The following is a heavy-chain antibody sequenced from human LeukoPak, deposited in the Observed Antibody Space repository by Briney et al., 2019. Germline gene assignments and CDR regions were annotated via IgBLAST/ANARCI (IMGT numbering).Heavy chain of an antibody. Sequence: PSQTLSLTCAVSGGSISSGGYSWSWIRHPPGKGLEWIGYIYHSGSTYYNPSLKSRVTISVDRSKNQFSLKLSSVTAADTAVYYCARGPRSSWFDPWGQGTLVTVSS. D-gene: IGHD6-19*01. CDR3: ARGPRSSWFDP. CDR2: IYHSGST. J-gene: IGHJ5*02. V-gene: IGHV4-30-2*01. CDR1: GGSISSGGYS.